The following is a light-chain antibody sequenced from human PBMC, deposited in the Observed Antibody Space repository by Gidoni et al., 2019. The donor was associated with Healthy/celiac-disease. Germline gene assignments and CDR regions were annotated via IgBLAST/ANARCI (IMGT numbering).Light chain of an antibody. CDR2: RNN. CDR3: AAWDDSLSGL. Sequence: VLTQPPSASGTPGQRVTIPCSGSSSNIGSNYVYWYQQLPGTAPKLLIYRNNQRPSGVPDRFSGSKSGTSASLAISGLRSEDEADYYCAAWDDSLSGLFGGGTKLTVL. V-gene: IGLV1-47*01. CDR1: SSNIGSNY. J-gene: IGLJ2*01.